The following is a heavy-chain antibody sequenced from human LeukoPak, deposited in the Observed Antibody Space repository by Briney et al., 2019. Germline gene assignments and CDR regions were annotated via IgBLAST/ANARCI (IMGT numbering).Heavy chain of an antibody. J-gene: IGHJ4*02. CDR2: FDPEDGET. D-gene: IGHD3-22*01. CDR3: ATRGNYYDSSGYYGPWDY. CDR1: GYTLTELS. Sequence: ASVKVSCKVSGYTLTELSMHWVRQAPGKGLEWMGGFDPEDGETIYAQKFQGRVTMTEDTSTDTAYMELSSLRSEDTAVYYCATRGNYYDSSGYYGPWDYWGQGTLVTVSS. V-gene: IGHV1-24*01.